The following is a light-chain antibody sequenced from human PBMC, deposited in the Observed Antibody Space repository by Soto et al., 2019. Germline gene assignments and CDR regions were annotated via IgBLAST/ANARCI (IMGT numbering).Light chain of an antibody. CDR2: GAS. Sequence: EIVMTQSPATLSVSPGERATLSCRASQSLSSNLAWYQQKPGQAPRLLIYGASTRATGIPARFSGSGSGTEFTLTISRLQPEDVATYYCQHWSFGQGTKVDIK. J-gene: IGKJ1*01. CDR3: QHWS. CDR1: QSLSSN. V-gene: IGKV3-15*01.